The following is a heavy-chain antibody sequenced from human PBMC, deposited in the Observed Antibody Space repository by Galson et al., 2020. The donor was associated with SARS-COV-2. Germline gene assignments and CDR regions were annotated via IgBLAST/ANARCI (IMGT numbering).Heavy chain of an antibody. Sequence: GESLKISCAASGFTFSTYWMHWVRQAPGKGLVWVSRINSDGSTTNYADSVKGRFTISRDNAKNTLYLQMNSLRAEDTAVYYCAKDHGSAVAYNWFDPWGQGTLVTVSS. CDR2: INSDGSTT. V-gene: IGHV3-74*01. J-gene: IGHJ5*02. CDR3: AKDHGSAVAYNWFDP. D-gene: IGHD6-19*01. CDR1: GFTFSTYW.